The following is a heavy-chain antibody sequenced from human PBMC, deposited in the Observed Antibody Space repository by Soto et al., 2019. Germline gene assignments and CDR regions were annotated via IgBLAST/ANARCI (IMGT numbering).Heavy chain of an antibody. D-gene: IGHD3-10*01. CDR3: ATGGFGELLPDYYYGMDV. Sequence: ESGGGLVKPGGSLRLSCAASGFTFSSYSMNWVRQAPGKGLEWVSSISSSSSYIYYADSVKGRFTISRDNAKNSLYLQMNSLRAEDTAVYYCATGGFGELLPDYYYGMDVWGQGTTVTVSS. CDR2: ISSSSSYI. J-gene: IGHJ6*02. CDR1: GFTFSSYS. V-gene: IGHV3-21*01.